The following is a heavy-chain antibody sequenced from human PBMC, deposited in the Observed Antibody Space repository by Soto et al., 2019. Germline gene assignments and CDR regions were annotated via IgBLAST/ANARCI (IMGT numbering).Heavy chain of an antibody. CDR2: IYSNGNT. D-gene: IGHD2-15*01. CDR1: GGSISSYS. CDR3: ARVDPDCSGGSCYSGDY. J-gene: IGHJ4*02. V-gene: IGHV4-59*01. Sequence: SETLSLTCTVSGGSISSYSWSWIRQSPGKGLEWIAYIYSNGNTNYNPSLESRVTMSVDTSKNQFSLKLSSVTAADTAVYYCARVDPDCSGGSCYSGDYWGQGTLVTVSS.